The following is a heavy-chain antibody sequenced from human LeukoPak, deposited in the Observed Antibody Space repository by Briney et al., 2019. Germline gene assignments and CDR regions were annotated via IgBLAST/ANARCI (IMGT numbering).Heavy chain of an antibody. J-gene: IGHJ4*02. CDR3: ARSLGYCTNGVCYVGYFDY. CDR1: GYTFTGYY. CDR2: INPNSGGT. Sequence: GASVKVSCKASGYTFTGYYMHWVRQAPGRGLEWMGWINPNSGGTNYAQKFQGRVTMTRDTSISTAYMELSRLRSDDTAVYYCARSLGYCTNGVCYVGYFDYWGQGTLVTVSS. V-gene: IGHV1-2*02. D-gene: IGHD2-8*01.